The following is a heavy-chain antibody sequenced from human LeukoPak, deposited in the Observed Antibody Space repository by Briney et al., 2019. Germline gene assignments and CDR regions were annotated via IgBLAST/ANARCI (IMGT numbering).Heavy chain of an antibody. CDR3: ARDNYDSSGYSVSNWFDP. Sequence: GESLKISCKASGYSFTSYWIGWVRQMPGKGLEWMGIIYPGDSDTRYSPSFQGQVTISADKSISTTYLQWSSLKASDTAMYYCARDNYDSSGYSVSNWFDPWGQGTLVTVSS. CDR2: IYPGDSDT. J-gene: IGHJ5*02. V-gene: IGHV5-51*01. CDR1: GYSFTSYW. D-gene: IGHD3-22*01.